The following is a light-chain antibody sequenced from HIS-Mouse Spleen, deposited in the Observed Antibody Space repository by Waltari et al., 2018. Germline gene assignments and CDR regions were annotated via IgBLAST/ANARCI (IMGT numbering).Light chain of an antibody. Sequence: QSALTQPASVSGSPGQSITISCTGTSSDVGSYNLVSWYQQHPGKAPKPMIYEGSKRPYGLSNRFSGSKSCNTASLTISGLQAEDEADYYCCSYAGSSTYVFGTGTKVTVL. J-gene: IGLJ1*01. CDR3: CSYAGSSTYV. CDR1: SSDVGSYNL. V-gene: IGLV2-23*01. CDR2: EGS.